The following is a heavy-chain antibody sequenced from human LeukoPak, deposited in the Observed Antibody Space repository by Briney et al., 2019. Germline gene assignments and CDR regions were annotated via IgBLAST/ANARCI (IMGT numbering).Heavy chain of an antibody. CDR3: ARVRRAGYAFMDY. Sequence: PSETLSLTCTVSGGSISSGGYYWSWIRQHPGKGLEWIGYIYYSGSTYYNPSLKSRVTISVDTSKNQFSLKLSSVTAADTAVYYCARVRRAGYAFMDYRGQGTLVTVSS. CDR1: GGSISSGGYY. V-gene: IGHV4-31*03. CDR2: IYYSGST. D-gene: IGHD5-12*01. J-gene: IGHJ4*02.